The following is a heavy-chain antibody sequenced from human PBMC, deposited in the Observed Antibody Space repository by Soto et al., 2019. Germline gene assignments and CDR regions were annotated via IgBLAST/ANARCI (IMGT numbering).Heavy chain of an antibody. Sequence: ASVKVSCKASGYTFTSYYMHWVRQAPGQGLEWMGIINPSGGSTSYAQKFQGRVTMTRDTSTSTVYMELSSLRSEDTAVYYCARVNGGNVMDYYYYGMDVWGQGTTVTVSS. J-gene: IGHJ6*02. CDR3: ARVNGGNVMDYYYYGMDV. CDR1: GYTFTSYY. D-gene: IGHD2-15*01. V-gene: IGHV1-46*01. CDR2: INPSGGST.